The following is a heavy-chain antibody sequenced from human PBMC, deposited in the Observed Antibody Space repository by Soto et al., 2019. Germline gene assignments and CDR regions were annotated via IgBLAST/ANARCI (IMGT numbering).Heavy chain of an antibody. J-gene: IGHJ6*02. CDR2: IYYSGST. CDR1: GGSISSSSYY. CDR3: ARLSGSYFYYYYGMDV. D-gene: IGHD1-26*01. V-gene: IGHV4-39*01. Sequence: PSETLSLTCTVSGGSISSSSYYWGWIRQPPGKGLEWIGSIYYSGSTYYNPSLKSRVTISVDTSKNQFSLKLSSVTAADTAVYYCARLSGSYFYYYYGMDVRGQATTVTVSS.